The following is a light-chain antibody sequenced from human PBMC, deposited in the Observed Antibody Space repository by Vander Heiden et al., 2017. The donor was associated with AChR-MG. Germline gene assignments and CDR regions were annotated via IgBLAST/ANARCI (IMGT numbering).Light chain of an antibody. Sequence: QSALTQPRSVSGSPGQSVTIPCTGTSSDVGGYNYVSWYQQHPGKAPKLMIYDVSKRPSGVPDRFSGSKSGNTASLTISGLQAEDEADYYCCSYAGSDTYVVFGGGTKLTVL. CDR2: DVS. V-gene: IGLV2-11*01. CDR1: SSDVGGYNY. J-gene: IGLJ2*01. CDR3: CSYAGSDTYVV.